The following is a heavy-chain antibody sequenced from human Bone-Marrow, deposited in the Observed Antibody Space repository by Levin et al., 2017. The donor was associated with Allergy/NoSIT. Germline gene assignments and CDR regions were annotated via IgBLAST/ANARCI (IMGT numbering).Heavy chain of an antibody. Sequence: GGSLRLSCAASGFTFSNYGMHWVRQAPGKGLEWMAFISYDGSSKYYADSVKGRFTLSRDNSNNTLHLQMSSLSSEDTAVYYCARDRGIQLWEYYFDYWRQGTLVTVSS. V-gene: IGHV3-30-3*01. CDR2: ISYDGSSK. CDR1: GFTFSNYG. J-gene: IGHJ4*02. CDR3: ARDRGIQLWEYYFDY. D-gene: IGHD5-18*01.